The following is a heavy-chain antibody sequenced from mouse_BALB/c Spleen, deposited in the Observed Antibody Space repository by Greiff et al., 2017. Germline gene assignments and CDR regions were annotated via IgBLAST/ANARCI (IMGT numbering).Heavy chain of an antibody. V-gene: IGHV1-67*01. D-gene: IGHD2-4*01. J-gene: IGHJ1*01. CDR2: ISTYNGNT. Sequence: VQLLQSGPGVVRPGVSVKISCKGSGYTFTDYAMHWVKQRHAKSLEWIGVISTYNGNTNSNQKFKGKATMTVDKSSSTAYMELARLTSEDSAIYYSARGGSTMITDWYFDVWGAGTTVTVSA. CDR1: GYTFTDYA. CDR3: ARGGSTMITDWYFDV.